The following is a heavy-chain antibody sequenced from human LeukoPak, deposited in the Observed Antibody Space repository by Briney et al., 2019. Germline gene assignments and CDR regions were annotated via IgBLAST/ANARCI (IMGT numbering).Heavy chain of an antibody. Sequence: GGSLRLSCAASGFTFSRYAMNWVRQAPGKGLEWVSSVGNASPYIYYEDSVKGRFTFSRDSAKNSLYLQMNSLRDEDTAVYYCARGDDSQQRNDALDIWGQGTMVTVSS. CDR3: ARGDDSQQRNDALDI. CDR2: VGNASPYI. J-gene: IGHJ3*02. V-gene: IGHV3-21*01. CDR1: GFTFSRYA. D-gene: IGHD3-16*01.